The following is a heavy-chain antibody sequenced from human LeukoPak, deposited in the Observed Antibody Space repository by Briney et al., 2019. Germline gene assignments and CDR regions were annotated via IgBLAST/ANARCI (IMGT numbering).Heavy chain of an antibody. D-gene: IGHD2/OR15-2a*01. CDR2: IKQDGTEK. Sequence: GGSLRLSCTASGFSFSSYWMSWVRQTPGKGLEWVASIKQDGTEKYYVDSVKGRFTISKDNSKNSLHLQMNTLRAEDTAVYYCAREDHSTYAYWGQGTLVTVSS. CDR1: GFSFSSYW. J-gene: IGHJ4*02. CDR3: AREDHSTYAY. V-gene: IGHV3-7*01.